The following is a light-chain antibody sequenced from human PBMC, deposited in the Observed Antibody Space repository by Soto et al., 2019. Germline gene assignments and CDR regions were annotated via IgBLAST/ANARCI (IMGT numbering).Light chain of an antibody. CDR3: QQYNSYSPST. J-gene: IGKJ1*01. CDR2: KAS. V-gene: IGKV1-5*03. CDR1: QSISSW. Sequence: DIQMTQSPSTLSASVGDRVTITCRASQSISSWLAWYQQKPGTAPKLLIYKASSLESGVPSRFSGSGSGTEFTLTISSLQPDDVATYYCQQYNSYSPSTFGQGTKVEIK.